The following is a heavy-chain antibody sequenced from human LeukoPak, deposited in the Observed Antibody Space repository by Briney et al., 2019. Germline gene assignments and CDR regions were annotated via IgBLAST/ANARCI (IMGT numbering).Heavy chain of an antibody. Sequence: QSGGSLRLSCAASGFSLSNYGMHWVRQAPGKGQEWVAALLYDGNTKHYADSVKGRFTISRDISKNTFYLQMNSLTAEDTAVYYCARDHRPEIQYYYMDVWGKGTTVAVSS. CDR2: LLYDGNTK. V-gene: IGHV3-33*01. CDR3: ARDHRPEIQYYYMDV. J-gene: IGHJ6*03. CDR1: GFSLSNYG. D-gene: IGHD1-14*01.